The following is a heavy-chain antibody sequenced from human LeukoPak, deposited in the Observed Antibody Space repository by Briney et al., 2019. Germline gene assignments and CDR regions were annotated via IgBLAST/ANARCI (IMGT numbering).Heavy chain of an antibody. CDR3: ARGVNYYDFWSGFDY. CDR2: IYYSGST. D-gene: IGHD3-3*01. Sequence: PSETLSLTCTVSGGSISSGGYYWSWIRQHPGKGLEWIGYIYYSGSTYYNPSLKSRVTISVDTSKNQFSLKLSSVTAADTAVYYCARGVNYYDFWSGFDYWGQGTLVTVSS. V-gene: IGHV4-31*03. CDR1: GGSISSGGYY. J-gene: IGHJ4*02.